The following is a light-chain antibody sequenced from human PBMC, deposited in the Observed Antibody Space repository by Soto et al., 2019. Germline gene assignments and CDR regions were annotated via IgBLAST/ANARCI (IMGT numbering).Light chain of an antibody. V-gene: IGKV3-20*01. Sequence: EIVLTQSPATLSLSPGERATLSCRASESVTTNYLAWYQQQPGQAPSLLIYGASSRASGIPDSISGSWSAADFTLTIGRQDPEDFAVYYCQQYGTSRGTFGQGTRLEIK. CDR1: ESVTTNY. J-gene: IGKJ2*01. CDR3: QQYGTSRGT. CDR2: GAS.